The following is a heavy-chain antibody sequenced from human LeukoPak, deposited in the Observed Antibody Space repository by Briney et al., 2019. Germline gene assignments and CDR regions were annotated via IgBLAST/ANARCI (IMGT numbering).Heavy chain of an antibody. D-gene: IGHD1-14*01. Sequence: ASVKVSCKASGYTFTSYDINWVRQATGQGLEWMGWMNPNSGNTGYAQKFQGRVTITRNTSISTAYMELSSLRSEDTAVYYCARSPEGAVVGKSYYYYYMDVWGKGTTVTVSS. J-gene: IGHJ6*03. V-gene: IGHV1-8*03. CDR1: GYTFTSYD. CDR2: MNPNSGNT. CDR3: ARSPEGAVVGKSYYYYYMDV.